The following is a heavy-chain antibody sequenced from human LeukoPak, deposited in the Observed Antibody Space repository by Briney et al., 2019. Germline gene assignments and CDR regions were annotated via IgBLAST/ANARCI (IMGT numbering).Heavy chain of an antibody. CDR1: GGSISSSSYY. Sequence: SETLSLTCTVSGGSISSSSYYWGWIRQPPGKGPEWIGSIYYSGSTYYNPSLKSRVTISVDTSKNQFSLKLSSVTAADTAVYYCATPLSGGFDYWGQGTLVTVSS. J-gene: IGHJ4*02. V-gene: IGHV4-39*01. CDR2: IYYSGST. CDR3: ATPLSGGFDY. D-gene: IGHD3-10*01.